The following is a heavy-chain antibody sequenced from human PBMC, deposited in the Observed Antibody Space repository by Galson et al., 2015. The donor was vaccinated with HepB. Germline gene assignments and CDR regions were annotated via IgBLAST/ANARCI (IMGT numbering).Heavy chain of an antibody. CDR1: GYSFTGYH. Sequence: SVKVSCKASGYSFTGYHLHWVRQAPEQGLEWIGWVNPNSGDTNYAQKFQGRVTLTRHTSIRTGYMELSRLTSDDTAVYYCARPQSDFWRVEDAFDIWGQGTMVTVSS. CDR2: VNPNSGDT. CDR3: ARPQSDFWRVEDAFDI. J-gene: IGHJ3*02. V-gene: IGHV1-2*02. D-gene: IGHD3-3*01.